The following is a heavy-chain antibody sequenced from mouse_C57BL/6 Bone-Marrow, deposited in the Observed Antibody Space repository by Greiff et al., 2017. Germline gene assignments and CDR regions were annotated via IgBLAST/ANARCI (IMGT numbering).Heavy chain of an antibody. V-gene: IGHV5-6*01. J-gene: IGHJ3*01. Sequence: EVQLQESGGDLVKPGGSLKLSCAASGFTFSSYGMSWVRQTPDKRLEWVATISSGGSYTYYPDSVKGRFTISRDNAKNTLYLQMSSLKSEDTAMYYCARHNTTVQCAYWGQGTLVTVSA. CDR1: GFTFSSYG. CDR2: ISSGGSYT. D-gene: IGHD1-1*01. CDR3: ARHNTTVQCAY.